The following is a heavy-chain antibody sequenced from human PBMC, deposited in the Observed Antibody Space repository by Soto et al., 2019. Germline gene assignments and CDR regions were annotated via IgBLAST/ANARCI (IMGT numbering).Heavy chain of an antibody. J-gene: IGHJ5*02. D-gene: IGHD3-22*01. CDR2: IRSKANSYAT. CDR3: TTPLSGDSSGFDP. V-gene: IGHV3-73*01. Sequence: EVQLVESGGGLVQPGGSLKLSCAASGFTFSGSAMHWVRQASGKGLEWVGRIRSKANSYATTYAASVKGRFTISRDDSKNTAYLQMNSLKTEDTAVYYCTTPLSGDSSGFDPWGQGTLVTVSS. CDR1: GFTFSGSA.